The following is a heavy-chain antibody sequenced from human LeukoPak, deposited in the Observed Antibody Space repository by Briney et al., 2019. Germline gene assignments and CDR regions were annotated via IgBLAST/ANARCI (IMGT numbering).Heavy chain of an antibody. J-gene: IGHJ6*04. CDR2: INHSGGNK. CDR3: ARDGHGSAYGMDV. Sequence: ASVKVSCRASGYTFTSYYMHWVRQAPGQGLEWMGIINHSGGNKSYAQKFQGRITITKTTSKHSAYMEMTSPRSENAAWYYGARDGHGSAYGMDVSGERTTVTASS. V-gene: IGHV1-46*01. CDR1: GYTFTSYY.